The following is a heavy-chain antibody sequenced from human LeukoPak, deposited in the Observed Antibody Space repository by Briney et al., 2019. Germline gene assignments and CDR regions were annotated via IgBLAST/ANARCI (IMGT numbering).Heavy chain of an antibody. CDR2: ISAYNGNT. V-gene: IGHV1-18*01. J-gene: IGHJ6*02. CDR3: ARAPTGRDSSSWYAHQYYGMDV. CDR1: GYTFTSYD. D-gene: IGHD6-13*01. Sequence: GASVKVSCKASGYTFTSYDINRVRQAPGQGLEWMGWISAYNGNTNYAQKVQGRVTITTETSTSTAYMELRSLRSDDTAVYYCARAPTGRDSSSWYAHQYYGMDVWGQGTTVTVSS.